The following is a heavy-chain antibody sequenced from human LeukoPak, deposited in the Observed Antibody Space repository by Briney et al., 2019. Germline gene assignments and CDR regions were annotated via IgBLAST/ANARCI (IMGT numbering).Heavy chain of an antibody. D-gene: IGHD1-26*01. J-gene: IGHJ4*02. CDR1: GDSVSSNSAA. CDR2: TFYRSKWSN. CDR3: ARDPSFPYSGNYQLYFDY. V-gene: IGHV6-1*01. Sequence: SQTLSLTCAISGDSVSSNSAAWNWIRQSPSRGLEWLGRTFYRSKWSNDYAESVKSRMTISPDTSKNQFSLQLNSVTPEDTAVYYCARDPSFPYSGNYQLYFDYWGQGALVTVSS.